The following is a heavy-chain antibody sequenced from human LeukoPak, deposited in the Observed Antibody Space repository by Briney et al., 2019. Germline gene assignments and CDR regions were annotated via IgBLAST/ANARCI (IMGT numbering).Heavy chain of an antibody. CDR1: GGSISSYY. CDR2: IYDRGST. CDR3: ARDAVTVNSYYFDY. D-gene: IGHD4-11*01. V-gene: IGHV4-59*01. J-gene: IGHJ4*02. Sequence: SETLSLTCTVSGGSISSYYWSWIRQPPGKGLEWIGNIYDRGSTNYNPSLKSRVTISVDTSKNQFSLKLSSVTAADTAVYYCARDAVTVNSYYFDYWGQGTLVTVSS.